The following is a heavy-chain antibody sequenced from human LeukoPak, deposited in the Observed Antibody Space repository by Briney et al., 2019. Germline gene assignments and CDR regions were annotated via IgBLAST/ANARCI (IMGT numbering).Heavy chain of an antibody. CDR1: VYTLTELS. V-gene: IGHV1-24*01. CDR3: ASGESAAMASDY. CDR2: FDPEDGER. J-gene: IGHJ4*02. D-gene: IGHD5-18*01. Sequence: ASVKVSCKVSVYTLTELSMHWVRQPPGKGREWMGGFDPEDGERIYTQKVQGRVTMTENTSKDTDYMEQSRLRSEDAAVYYGASGESAAMASDYWGQGTLVTVSS.